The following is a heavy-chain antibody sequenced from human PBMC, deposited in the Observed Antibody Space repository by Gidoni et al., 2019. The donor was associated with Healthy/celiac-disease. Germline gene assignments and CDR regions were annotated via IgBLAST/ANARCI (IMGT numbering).Heavy chain of an antibody. CDR1: EFTFRRYA. Sequence: EVPLLASGGGVVQPGGSLRLCCAASEFTFRRYAMSWVRQAPGKGLELVSAISGSGGSTYYADSVKGRFTISRDNSKNTLYLQMNSLRAEYTAVYYCAQNWWVIAVAVSFDYWGQGPLVTVSS. J-gene: IGHJ4*02. D-gene: IGHD6-19*01. CDR3: AQNWWVIAVAVSFDY. CDR2: ISGSGGST. V-gene: IGHV3-23*01.